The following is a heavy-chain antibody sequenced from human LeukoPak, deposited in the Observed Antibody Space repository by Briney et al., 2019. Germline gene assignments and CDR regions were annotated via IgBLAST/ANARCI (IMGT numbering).Heavy chain of an antibody. CDR2: INHNGNVN. Sequence: PGGSLRLSCAASGFTFSSYWMNWARQAPGRGLEWVASINHNGNVNYYVDSVKGRFTISRDNAKNSLYLLMSNLRAEDTAVYFCARGVGLDVWGQGATVTVSS. D-gene: IGHD3-16*01. J-gene: IGHJ6*02. V-gene: IGHV3-7*03. CDR3: ARGVGLDV. CDR1: GFTFSSYW.